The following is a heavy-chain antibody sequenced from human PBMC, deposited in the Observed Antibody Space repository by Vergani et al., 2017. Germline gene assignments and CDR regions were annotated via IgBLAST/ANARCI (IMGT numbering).Heavy chain of an antibody. CDR3: AREDYYDSSGYYSWFDY. CDR1: GGTFSSYA. V-gene: IGHV1-69*01. CDR2: IIPIFGTA. Sequence: QVQLVQSGAEVKKPGSSVKVSCKASGGTFSSYAISWVRQAPGQGLEWMGGIIPIFGTANYAQKFQGRVTITADESTSTAYMELSSLRSEDTAVYYCAREDYYDSSGYYSWFDYWGQGTRVTVSS. D-gene: IGHD3-22*01. J-gene: IGHJ4*02.